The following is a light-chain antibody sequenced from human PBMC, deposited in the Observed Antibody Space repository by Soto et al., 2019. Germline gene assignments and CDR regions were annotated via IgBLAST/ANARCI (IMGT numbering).Light chain of an antibody. V-gene: IGKV3-20*01. CDR3: QQYGSSPRT. CDR2: GAS. Sequence: EIVLTQSPGTLSLSPGEKATLSCRASQSVSSSYLASYRQKPGQAPRLLIYGASSRATGIPDRFSGSGSGTDFTLTISRLEPEDFAVDYCQQYGSSPRTFCQGTKVDIK. CDR1: QSVSSSY. J-gene: IGKJ1*01.